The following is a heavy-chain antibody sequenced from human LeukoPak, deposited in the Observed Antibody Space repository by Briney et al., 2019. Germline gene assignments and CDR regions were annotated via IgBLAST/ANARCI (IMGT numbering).Heavy chain of an antibody. V-gene: IGHV1-8*01. CDR3: ARRYGYSSSWYDLVGYYYYYYMDV. Sequence: PWASVKVSCKASGYTFTSYDINWVRQATGQGLEWMGWMNPNSGNTGYGQKFQGRVTMTRNTSISTAYMELSSLRSEDTAVYYCARRYGYSSSWYDLVGYYYYYYMDVWGKGTTVTVSS. J-gene: IGHJ6*03. D-gene: IGHD6-13*01. CDR1: GYTFTSYD. CDR2: MNPNSGNT.